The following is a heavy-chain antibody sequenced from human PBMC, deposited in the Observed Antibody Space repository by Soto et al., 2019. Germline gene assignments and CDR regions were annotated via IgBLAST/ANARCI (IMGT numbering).Heavy chain of an antibody. Sequence: SVKVSCKASGFTFTSSAVQWVRQARGQRLEWIGWIVVGSGNTNYAQKFQERVTITRDMSTSTAYMELSSLRSEDTAVYYCAAEYDILTGYSVYWGQGTLVTVSS. J-gene: IGHJ4*02. V-gene: IGHV1-58*01. CDR2: IVVGSGNT. CDR3: AAEYDILTGYSVY. CDR1: GFTFTSSA. D-gene: IGHD3-9*01.